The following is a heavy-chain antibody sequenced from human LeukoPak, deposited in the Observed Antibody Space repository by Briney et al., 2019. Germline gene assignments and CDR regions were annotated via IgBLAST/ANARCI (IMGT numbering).Heavy chain of an antibody. CDR1: GDSINRSNYY. Sequence: SETLSLTCTVSGDSINRSNYYWGWLRQPPGKGLDWLGSIYYSGITYYNPSLKSRVTISVDTSKNQFSLKLSSVTAADTAVYYCARERYYDSSGYYSGYFDYWGQGTLVTVSS. V-gene: IGHV4-39*07. CDR2: IYYSGIT. CDR3: ARERYYDSSGYYSGYFDY. J-gene: IGHJ4*02. D-gene: IGHD3-22*01.